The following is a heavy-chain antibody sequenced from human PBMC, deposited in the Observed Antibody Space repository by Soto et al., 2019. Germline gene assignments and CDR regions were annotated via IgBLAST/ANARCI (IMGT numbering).Heavy chain of an antibody. D-gene: IGHD2-15*01. CDR1: GFTFSSYA. CDR3: AKRRGAGGHFDY. CDR2: VSIGCST. V-gene: IGHV3-23*01. Sequence: DVQLLESGGGLVQPEGSLRLSCAASGFTFSSYAMGWVRQGPGKGLEWVAVVSIGCSTHYADSVRGRFTISRDNSKNTLSLQMNSLTAESTAVYLCAKRRGAGGHFDYWGQGALVTVSS. J-gene: IGHJ4*02.